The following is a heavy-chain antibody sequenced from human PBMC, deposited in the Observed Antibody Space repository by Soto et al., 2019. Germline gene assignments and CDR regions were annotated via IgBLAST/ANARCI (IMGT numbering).Heavy chain of an antibody. D-gene: IGHD4-17*01. J-gene: IGHJ6*02. CDR2: IYYSGST. CDR1: GGSISSSSYY. CDR3: ARAVTTGMDV. Sequence: SETLSLTCTVSGGSISSSSYYWGWIRQPPGKGLEWIGSIYYSGSTYYNPSLKSRVTISVDTSKNQFSLKLSSVTAADTAVYYCARAVTTGMDVWGQGTTVTVSS. V-gene: IGHV4-39*01.